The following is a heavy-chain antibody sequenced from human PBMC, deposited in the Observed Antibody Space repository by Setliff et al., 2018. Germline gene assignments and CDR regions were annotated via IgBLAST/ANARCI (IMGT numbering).Heavy chain of an antibody. Sequence: PGGSLRLSCAASGFTFSNYEMNWVRQAPGKGLEWVSYISYSGSTMYYADSVKGRFTISRDNAKNSLYLQMNSLRAEDTAVYYCARAKMEESGKAQAGMDVWGKGTTVTVSS. D-gene: IGHD6-13*01. CDR3: ARAKMEESGKAQAGMDV. J-gene: IGHJ6*04. CDR1: GFTFSNYE. CDR2: ISYSGSTM. V-gene: IGHV3-48*03.